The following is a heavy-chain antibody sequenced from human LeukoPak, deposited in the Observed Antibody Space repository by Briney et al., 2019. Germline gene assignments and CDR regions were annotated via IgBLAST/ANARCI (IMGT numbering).Heavy chain of an antibody. CDR1: GFTVSSNY. CDR3: ARGGTSGTTSPWRAFDI. J-gene: IGHJ3*02. D-gene: IGHD1-1*01. V-gene: IGHV3-53*01. Sequence: PGGSLRLSCAASGFTVSSNYMSWVRQAPGKGLEWVSVIYSSGSTYYADSVKGRLTISRDNSKNTLYLQMNSLRDEDEDTAVYYCARGGTSGTTSPWRAFDIWGQGTMVTVSS. CDR2: IYSSGST.